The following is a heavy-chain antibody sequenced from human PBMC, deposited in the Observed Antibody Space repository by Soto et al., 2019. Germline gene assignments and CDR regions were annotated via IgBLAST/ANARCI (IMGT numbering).Heavy chain of an antibody. CDR1: GYTFTAYY. D-gene: IGHD3-10*01. Sequence: QVQLVQSGAEVKEPGDSVRVSCEASGYTFTAYYIHWVRPAPGQGLEWMGWITPKFGDTTYAQDFQGRLTLTRDMSISTVYMDLSRLTSDDTAIYYCARNMDYYYGPGSGNGHGVWGQGTTVNVFS. CDR3: ARNMDYYYGPGSGNGHGV. CDR2: ITPKFGDT. J-gene: IGHJ6*02. V-gene: IGHV1-2*02.